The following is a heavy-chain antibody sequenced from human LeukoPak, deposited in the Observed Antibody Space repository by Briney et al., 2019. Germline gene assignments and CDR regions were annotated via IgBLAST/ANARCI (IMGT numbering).Heavy chain of an antibody. J-gene: IGHJ3*02. CDR2: INPNSGDT. D-gene: IGHD3-3*01. CDR1: GYTFTGQY. Sequence: ASVKVSCKTSGYTFTGQYLHWVRQAPGQGLEWMGWINPNSGDTSYAQKFQGRVTMTRDTSISTAYMELSRLTSDDTAVYYCARPSGYTDTFDIWGQGTMVTVSS. V-gene: IGHV1-2*02. CDR3: ARPSGYTDTFDI.